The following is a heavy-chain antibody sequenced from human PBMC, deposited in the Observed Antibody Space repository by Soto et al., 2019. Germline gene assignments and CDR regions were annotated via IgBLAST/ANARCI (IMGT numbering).Heavy chain of an antibody. Sequence: QVQLQESGPGLVKPSETLSLTCTVSGGSISSYYWSWIRQPPGKGLEYIGYMFYSGSPNYNPSLKSRVTMSVVTSTNQFSLKLSSVTAADTAVYYCASLSSSFHYYGMDVWGQGTTVTVSS. D-gene: IGHD6-6*01. CDR2: MFYSGSP. V-gene: IGHV4-59*01. CDR3: ASLSSSFHYYGMDV. J-gene: IGHJ6*02. CDR1: GGSISSYY.